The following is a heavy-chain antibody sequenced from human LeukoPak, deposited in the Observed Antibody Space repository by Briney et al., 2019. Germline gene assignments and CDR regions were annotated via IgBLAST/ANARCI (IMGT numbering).Heavy chain of an antibody. J-gene: IGHJ4*02. CDR3: ARTWGQWLVLFDY. Sequence: PSETLSLTCTVSGGSISRSSYYWGWIRQPPGKGLEWIGSIYYSGSTYYNPSLKSRVTISVDTSKNQFSLKLSSVTAADTAVYYCARTWGQWLVLFDYWGQGTLVTVFS. D-gene: IGHD6-19*01. V-gene: IGHV4-39*01. CDR1: GGSISRSSYY. CDR2: IYYSGST.